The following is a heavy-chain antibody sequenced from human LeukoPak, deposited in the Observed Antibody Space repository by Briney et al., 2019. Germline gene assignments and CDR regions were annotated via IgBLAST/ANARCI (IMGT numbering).Heavy chain of an antibody. V-gene: IGHV3-21*01. CDR3: ARDPYAYGSGTNDAFDI. CDR1: GFTFSSYS. J-gene: IGHJ3*02. CDR2: ISSSSYI. D-gene: IGHD3-10*01. Sequence: PGGSLRLSCAASGFTFSSYSMNWVRQAPGKGLEWVSSISSSSYIYYADSVKGRFTISRDNAKNSLYLQMNSLRAEDTAVYYCARDPYAYGSGTNDAFDIWGQGTMVTVSS.